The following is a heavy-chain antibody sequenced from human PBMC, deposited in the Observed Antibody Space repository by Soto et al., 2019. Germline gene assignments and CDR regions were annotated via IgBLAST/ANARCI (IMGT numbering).Heavy chain of an antibody. CDR1: GGTFSSYA. CDR3: ARGAEIVVVPAAIGEWFDP. CDR2: IIPIFGTA. J-gene: IGHJ5*02. D-gene: IGHD2-2*01. Sequence: SVKVSCKASGGTFSSYAISWVRQAPGQGLEWMGGIIPIFGTANYAQKFQGRVTITADESTSTAYMELSSLRSEDTAVYYCARGAEIVVVPAAIGEWFDPWGQGTLVTVSS. V-gene: IGHV1-69*13.